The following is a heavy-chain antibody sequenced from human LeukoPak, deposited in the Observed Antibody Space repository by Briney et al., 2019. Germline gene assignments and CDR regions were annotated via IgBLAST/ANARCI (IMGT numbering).Heavy chain of an antibody. Sequence: GGSLRLSCAASGFTFSSYGMHWVRQAPGKGLEWVAFIRYDGSNKYYADSVKGRFTISRDDSKNTLYLQMNSLRAEDTAVYYCAKDLVYYDSSGYPDYWGQGTLVTVSS. J-gene: IGHJ4*02. CDR1: GFTFSSYG. CDR3: AKDLVYYDSSGYPDY. V-gene: IGHV3-30*02. D-gene: IGHD3-22*01. CDR2: IRYDGSNK.